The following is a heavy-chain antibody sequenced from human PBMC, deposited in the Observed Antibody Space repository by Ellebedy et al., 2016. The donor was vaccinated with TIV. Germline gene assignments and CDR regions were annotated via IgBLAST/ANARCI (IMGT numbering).Heavy chain of an antibody. Sequence: GESLKISCAASGFTFSSYWMHWVRRAPGKGLVWVSRINSDGSSTSYADSVKGRFTISRDNAKNTLYLQMNSLRAEDTAVYYCARAKAGTGSSDYWGQGTQVTVSS. CDR1: GFTFSSYW. J-gene: IGHJ4*02. D-gene: IGHD3-10*01. CDR2: INSDGSST. CDR3: ARAKAGTGSSDY. V-gene: IGHV3-74*01.